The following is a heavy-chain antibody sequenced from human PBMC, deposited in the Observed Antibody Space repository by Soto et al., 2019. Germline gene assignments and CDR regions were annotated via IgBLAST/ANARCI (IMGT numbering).Heavy chain of an antibody. Sequence: GGSLRLSCAASGFTFSSYGMSWVRQAPGKGLEWVSAISGSGGSTYYADSVKGRFTISRDNSKNTLYLQMNSLRAEDTAVYYCAKLEWRDCSGSGCYSDSWGQGTLVTVSS. D-gene: IGHD2-15*01. CDR2: ISGSGGST. V-gene: IGHV3-23*01. CDR3: AKLEWRDCSGSGCYSDS. J-gene: IGHJ4*02. CDR1: GFTFSSYG.